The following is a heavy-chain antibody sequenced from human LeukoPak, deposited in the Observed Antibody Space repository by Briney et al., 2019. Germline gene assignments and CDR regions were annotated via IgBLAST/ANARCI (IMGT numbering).Heavy chain of an antibody. CDR1: GFTFSDYY. D-gene: IGHD6-25*01. CDR2: IKPDGSEK. V-gene: IGHV3-7*01. Sequence: GGSLRLSCAASGFTFSDYYMNWVRQAPGKGLEWVANIKPDGSEKYYVDSVRGRFTISRDNAKNSLSLHMTSLGAEDTAVYYCLAARGYWGQGTLVTVSS. J-gene: IGHJ4*02. CDR3: LAARGY.